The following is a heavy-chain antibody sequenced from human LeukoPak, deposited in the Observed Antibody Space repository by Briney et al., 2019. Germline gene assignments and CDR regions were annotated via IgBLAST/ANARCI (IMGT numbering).Heavy chain of an antibody. V-gene: IGHV3-48*01. CDR2: ISTSSTTI. Sequence: PGGSLRLSCAASGFTFSIYSTSWVRQAPGKGLEWLSYISTSSTTIYYADSVKGRFTISRDDARNSLSLQMNSLRADDTAVYYCAKEMGYCTGGSCYRWFDSWGQGTLVTVSS. D-gene: IGHD2-15*01. CDR1: GFTFSIYS. CDR3: AKEMGYCTGGSCYRWFDS. J-gene: IGHJ5*01.